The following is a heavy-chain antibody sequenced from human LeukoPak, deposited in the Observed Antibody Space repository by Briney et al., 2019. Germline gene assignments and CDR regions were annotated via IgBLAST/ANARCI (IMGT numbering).Heavy chain of an antibody. CDR3: AKTGELERCVADAFDI. J-gene: IGHJ3*02. Sequence: GGSLRLSCAASGFTFSSYAMSWVRQAPGKGLEWVSAISGSGGSTYYADSVKGRFTISRDNSKNTLYLQMNSLRAEDTAVYYCAKTGELERCVADAFDIWGQGTMVTVSS. CDR1: GFTFSSYA. V-gene: IGHV3-23*01. CDR2: ISGSGGST. D-gene: IGHD1-1*01.